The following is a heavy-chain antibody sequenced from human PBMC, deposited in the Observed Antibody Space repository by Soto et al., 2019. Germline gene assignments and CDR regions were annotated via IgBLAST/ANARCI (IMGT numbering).Heavy chain of an antibody. J-gene: IGHJ4*02. CDR2: ISHSGGT. D-gene: IGHD2-2*01. Sequence: QVQLQESGPGLVKPSETLSLTCSVSGDSIRSYYWSWIRQPPGKGLEWIGYISHSGGTKYNPSVKSRVNISMDTSRNQLSLKMTSVTADDTAVYYCTRGGSGYSSTWAAHWGQGTLVTVSS. CDR1: GDSIRSYY. CDR3: TRGGSGYSSTWAAH. V-gene: IGHV4-59*01.